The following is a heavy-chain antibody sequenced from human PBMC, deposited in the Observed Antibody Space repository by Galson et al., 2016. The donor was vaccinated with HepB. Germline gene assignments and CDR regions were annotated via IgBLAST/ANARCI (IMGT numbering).Heavy chain of an antibody. J-gene: IGHJ4*02. CDR3: ARVNYDILTGYYVEDGVFDY. V-gene: IGHV1-69*06. Sequence: SVKVSCKASGGTFSSDTISWVRQAPGQGLEWMGGIIPIFGTANYAQKFQGRVTITADKSTSTAYMELSSLRSEDTAVYYCARVNYDILTGYYVEDGVFDYWGQGTLVTVSS. CDR2: IIPIFGTA. CDR1: GGTFSSDT. D-gene: IGHD3-9*01.